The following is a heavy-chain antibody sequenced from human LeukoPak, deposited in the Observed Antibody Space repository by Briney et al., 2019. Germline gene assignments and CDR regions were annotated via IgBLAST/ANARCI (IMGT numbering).Heavy chain of an antibody. CDR3: ARDHSSSWPDAFDI. D-gene: IGHD6-13*01. CDR2: INWNGGST. CDR1: GFTFDDYG. J-gene: IGHJ3*02. V-gene: IGHV3-20*04. Sequence: GGSPRLSCAASGFTFDDYGMSWVRQAPGKGLEWVSGINWNGGSTGYADSVKGRFTISRDNAKNSLYLQMNSLRAEDTALYYCARDHSSSWPDAFDIWGQGTMVTVSS.